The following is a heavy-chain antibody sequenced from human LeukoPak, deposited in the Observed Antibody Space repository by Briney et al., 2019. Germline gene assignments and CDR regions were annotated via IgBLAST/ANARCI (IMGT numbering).Heavy chain of an antibody. CDR3: ARISRSHDYDY. CDR1: GFNLSSYS. V-gene: IGHV3-64*01. Sequence: GGTLRLSCAASGFNLSSYSMHWVRQAPGKGLEYVSAISSYGGSTYYANSVKDRFTISRDNSKNTVYLQMGSLRTEDMAVYYCARISRSHDYDYWGQGTLVTVSS. D-gene: IGHD6-6*01. CDR2: ISSYGGST. J-gene: IGHJ4*02.